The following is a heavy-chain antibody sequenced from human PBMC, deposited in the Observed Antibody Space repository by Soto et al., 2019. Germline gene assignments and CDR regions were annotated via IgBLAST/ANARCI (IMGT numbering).Heavy chain of an antibody. D-gene: IGHD6-6*01. V-gene: IGHV4-59*01. J-gene: IGHJ5*02. CDR3: ARSSIATVRFDP. Sequence: PSETLSLTCTVSGGSISSYYWSRIRQPPGKGLEWIGYIYYSGSTNYNPSLKSRVTISVDTSKNQFSLKLSSVTAADTAVYYCARSSIATVRFDPWGQGTLVTVSS. CDR2: IYYSGST. CDR1: GGSISSYY.